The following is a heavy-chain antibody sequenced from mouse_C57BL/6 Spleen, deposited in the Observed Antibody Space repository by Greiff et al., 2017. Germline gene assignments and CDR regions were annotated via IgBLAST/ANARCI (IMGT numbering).Heavy chain of an antibody. CDR3: TRFLSNFVYFDY. J-gene: IGHJ2*01. CDR2: IHPNSGST. V-gene: IGHV1-64*01. CDR1: GYTFTSYW. Sequence: VQLQQPGAELVKPGASVKLSCKASGYTFTSYWMHWVKQRPGQGLEWIGMIHPNSGSTNYNEKFKSKATLTVDKSSSTAYMQISSLTSEDSAVYYCTRFLSNFVYFDYWGQGTTLTVSS.